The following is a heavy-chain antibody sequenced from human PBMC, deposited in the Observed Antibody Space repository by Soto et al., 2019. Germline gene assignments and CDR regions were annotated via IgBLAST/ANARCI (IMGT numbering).Heavy chain of an antibody. CDR3: ATVQKHPAEYEAEVSSSGASPLSYGMDV. CDR1: GYTLTELS. Sequence: ASVKVSCKVSGYTLTELSMHWVRQAPGKGLEWMGGFDPEDGETIYAQKFQGRVTMTEDTSTDTAYMELSSLRSEDTAVYYCATVQKHPAEYEAEVSSSGASPLSYGMDVWGQGTTVTVSS. CDR2: FDPEDGET. J-gene: IGHJ6*02. V-gene: IGHV1-24*01. D-gene: IGHD6-13*01.